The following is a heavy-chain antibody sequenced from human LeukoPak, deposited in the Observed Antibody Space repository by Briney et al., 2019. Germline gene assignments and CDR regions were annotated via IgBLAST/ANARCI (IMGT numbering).Heavy chain of an antibody. D-gene: IGHD6-19*01. J-gene: IGHJ4*02. CDR3: ARRDSSCWQGRWAFDY. CDR2: IYYSGST. Sequence: SETLSPTCTVPGGSISSGGYYWSWTRHHPGKGLEWIGYIYYSGSTYYNLSLKSRVTISVETSKNQFSLKLSSVTAADTAVYYCARRDSSCWQGRWAFDYWGQGTLVTVSS. CDR1: GGSISSGGYY. V-gene: IGHV4-31*03.